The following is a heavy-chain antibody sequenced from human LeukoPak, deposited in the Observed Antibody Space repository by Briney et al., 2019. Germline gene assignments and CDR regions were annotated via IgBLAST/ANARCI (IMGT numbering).Heavy chain of an antibody. V-gene: IGHV3-66*01. CDR2: IYSGGST. CDR1: EFTVSSNY. CDR3: ARAESGQWYIDY. J-gene: IGHJ4*02. D-gene: IGHD6-19*01. Sequence: GGSLRLSCAASEFTVSSNYMSWVRQAPGKGLEWVSVIYSGGSTYYADSVKGRFTISRDNSKNTLYLQMNSLRAEDTAVYYCARAESGQWYIDYWGQGTLVTVSS.